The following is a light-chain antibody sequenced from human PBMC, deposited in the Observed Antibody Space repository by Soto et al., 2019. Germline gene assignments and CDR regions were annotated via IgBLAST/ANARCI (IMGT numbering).Light chain of an antibody. CDR2: DAS. V-gene: IGKV1-5*01. J-gene: IGKJ1*01. Sequence: ITQSPSTLSASARDRVSITCWASESIRRGLAWCQQTPGNAPQLLIYDASSLDSGVPQRFSGSGSGTEFTLTISCLETDDFSTYYCLQYFSLWTFCHVGKVDIK. CDR1: ESIRRG. CDR3: LQYFSLWT.